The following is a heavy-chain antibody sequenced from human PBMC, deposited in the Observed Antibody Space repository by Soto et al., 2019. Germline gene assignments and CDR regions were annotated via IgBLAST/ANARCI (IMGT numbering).Heavy chain of an antibody. CDR2: IYSGGTT. D-gene: IGHD6-19*01. CDR3: DSAVAGTFH. V-gene: IGHV3-66*01. J-gene: IGHJ4*02. CDR1: GFTVSSNY. Sequence: EVQLVESGGGLVQPGGSLRLSCAASGFTVSSNYMSWVRQAPGKGLEWVSVIYSGGTTYYADSVKGRFTISRDNSKNTLHLQMNSLRAEDTAVYYCDSAVAGTFHWGQGTLVTVSS.